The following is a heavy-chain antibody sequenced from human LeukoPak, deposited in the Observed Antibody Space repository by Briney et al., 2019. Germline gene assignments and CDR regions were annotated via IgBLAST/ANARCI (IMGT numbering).Heavy chain of an antibody. CDR2: ISYDGSNK. D-gene: IGHD5-24*01. J-gene: IGHJ4*02. CDR1: GFTFNSHA. Sequence: GGSLRLSCAASGFTFNSHAMHWVRQAPGKGLEWVASISYDGSNKYYADSVKGRFIISRDDSKNALCLQMNSLRAEDTAVYFCAKVGDGYYFDYWGQGTLVTVSS. V-gene: IGHV3-30-3*01. CDR3: AKVGDGYYFDY.